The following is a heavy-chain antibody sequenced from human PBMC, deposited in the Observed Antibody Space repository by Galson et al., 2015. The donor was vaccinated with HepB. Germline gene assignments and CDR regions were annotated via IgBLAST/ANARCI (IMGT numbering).Heavy chain of an antibody. CDR2: IYPGDSDT. Sequence: QSGAEVKKPGESLKISCKGSGYSFTSYWIGWVRQMPGKGLEWMGIIYPGDSDTRYSPSFQGQVTISADKSISTAYLQWSSLKASGTAMYYCARLSGSSGYYPDNDYWGQGTLVTVSS. V-gene: IGHV5-51*03. D-gene: IGHD3-22*01. J-gene: IGHJ4*02. CDR1: GYSFTSYW. CDR3: ARLSGSSGYYPDNDY.